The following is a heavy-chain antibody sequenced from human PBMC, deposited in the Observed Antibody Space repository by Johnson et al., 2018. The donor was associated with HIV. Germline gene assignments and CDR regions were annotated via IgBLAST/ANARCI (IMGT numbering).Heavy chain of an antibody. Sequence: QVQLVESGGGVVQPGGSLRLSCAASGFTFSSYGMHWVRQAPGKGLEWVAVISYDGSSKFYADYVKGRFPISRDNSKNTLYLQMNSLRAEDTAVYYWAGQGVTSIAPTGTGAFDVWGHGTMVTVSS. CDR3: AGQGVTSIAPTGTGAFDV. D-gene: IGHD6-13*01. CDR2: ISYDGSSK. CDR1: GFTFSSYG. J-gene: IGHJ3*01. V-gene: IGHV3-33*05.